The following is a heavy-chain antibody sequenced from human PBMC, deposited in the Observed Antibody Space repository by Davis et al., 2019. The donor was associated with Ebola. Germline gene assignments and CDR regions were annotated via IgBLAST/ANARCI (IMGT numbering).Heavy chain of an antibody. J-gene: IGHJ4*02. D-gene: IGHD2-2*01. CDR3: SKDLAVVPAAKDYFDY. Sequence: PSETLSLTCAVSGVSVSSVNIYWGWIRPPPGKGLEWIGYINYSGSTNYNPSLKSRVTISIDTSKNQFSLKLSSVTAADTAVYYCSKDLAVVPAAKDYFDYWGQGTLVTVS. CDR1: GVSVSSVNIY. V-gene: IGHV4-61*01. CDR2: INYSGST.